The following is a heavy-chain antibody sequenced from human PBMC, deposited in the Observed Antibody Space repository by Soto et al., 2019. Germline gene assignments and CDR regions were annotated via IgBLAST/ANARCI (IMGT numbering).Heavy chain of an antibody. V-gene: IGHV3-30*18. Sequence: QVQLVEFGGGAVQPGRSLRLSCAASGFTFSKFAMHWVRQAPGKGLEWVAVISNDGRKKYYADSVTGRFTISRENSNNTLSLQMNSLRLEYTAVYYCAKDISSYSGGDTYYFDYWGQGTLVTVSS. CDR3: AKDISSYSGGDTYYFDY. CDR2: ISNDGRKK. J-gene: IGHJ4*02. CDR1: GFTFSKFA. D-gene: IGHD1-26*01.